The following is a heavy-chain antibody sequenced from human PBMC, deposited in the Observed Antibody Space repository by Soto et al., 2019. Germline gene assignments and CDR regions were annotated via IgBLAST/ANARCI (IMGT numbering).Heavy chain of an antibody. CDR2: IYHSGRT. J-gene: IGHJ4*02. CDR1: GGSFSNGYYY. V-gene: IGHV4-31*03. D-gene: IGHD2-15*01. CDR3: ARWVEVSLDYFDS. Sequence: QVQLQESGPGLVKPSQTLSLTCTVSGGSFSNGYYYWSWVRQNPGKGLEWIGHIYHSGRTYYNPSLKTRVTISVDTSKNQFSLNLSSVTAADTTVYYCARWVEVSLDYFDSWGQGTPVTVSS.